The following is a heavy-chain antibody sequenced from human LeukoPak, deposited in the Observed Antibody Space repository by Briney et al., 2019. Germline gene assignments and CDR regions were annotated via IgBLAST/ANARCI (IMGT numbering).Heavy chain of an antibody. CDR1: GFTFSSYS. J-gene: IGHJ4*02. D-gene: IGHD4-23*01. CDR3: ARENYGGNSCFDY. Sequence: GGSLRLSCAASGFTFSSYSMNWVRQAPGKGLEWVSSISSSSSYIYYADSVKGRFTISRDNAKNSLYLQMNGLRAEDTAVYYCARENYGGNSCFDYWGQGTLVTVSS. V-gene: IGHV3-21*01. CDR2: ISSSSSYI.